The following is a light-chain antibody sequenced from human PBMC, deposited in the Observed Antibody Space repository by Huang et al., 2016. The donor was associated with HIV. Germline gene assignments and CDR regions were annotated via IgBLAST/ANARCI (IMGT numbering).Light chain of an antibody. V-gene: IGKV1-9*01. J-gene: IGKJ4*01. Sequence: IQLTQSPSSLSASVGDRVTITCRASQGISTFLGWYQQKPGKAPKLLIYAASILQSGVPSRFSGSGSVTDFTLTIGSLQPEDFATYYCQQLNSYPLTFGGGTKVEIK. CDR1: QGISTF. CDR2: AAS. CDR3: QQLNSYPLT.